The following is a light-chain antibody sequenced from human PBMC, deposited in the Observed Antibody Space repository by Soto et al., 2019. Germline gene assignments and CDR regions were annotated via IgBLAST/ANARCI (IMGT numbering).Light chain of an antibody. V-gene: IGKV3-20*01. CDR1: QSVDSSF. CDR2: GAS. CDR3: QQYVSSVT. Sequence: EIVLTQSPGSLSLSPGERGTLSCRASQSVDSSFFAWYQQKPDQAPRLLIYGASNRATGIPDRFSGSGSGTDFTLTISRLEPEDFAVYYCQQYVSSVTFGQGTKVVIK. J-gene: IGKJ1*01.